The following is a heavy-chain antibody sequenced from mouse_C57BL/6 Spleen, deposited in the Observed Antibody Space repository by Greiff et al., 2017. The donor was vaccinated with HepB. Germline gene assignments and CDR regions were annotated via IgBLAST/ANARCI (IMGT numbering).Heavy chain of an antibody. D-gene: IGHD1-1*01. J-gene: IGHJ2*01. Sequence: EVKLMESGPGLVKPSQSLSLTCSVTGYSITSGYYWNWIRQFPGNKLEWMGYISYDGSNNYNPSLKNRISITRDTSKNQFFLKLNSVTTEDTATYYCARRYYYGSSPYFDYWGQGTTLTVSS. CDR3: ARRYYYGSSPYFDY. V-gene: IGHV3-6*01. CDR1: GYSITSGYY. CDR2: ISYDGSN.